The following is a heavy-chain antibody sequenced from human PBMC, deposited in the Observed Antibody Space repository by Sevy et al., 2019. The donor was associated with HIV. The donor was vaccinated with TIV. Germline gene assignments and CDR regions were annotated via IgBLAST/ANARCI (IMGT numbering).Heavy chain of an antibody. J-gene: IGHJ4*02. Sequence: GGSLRLSCAASGFTVSSNYMSWVRQAPGKGLEWVSVIYSGGSTYYADSVKGRFTISRDNSKNTLYLQMNSLRAEDMAVYYCARVLMGSGGFDYWGQGTLVTVSS. CDR3: ARVLMGSGGFDY. CDR2: IYSGGST. D-gene: IGHD2-15*01. V-gene: IGHV3-53*01. CDR1: GFTVSSNY.